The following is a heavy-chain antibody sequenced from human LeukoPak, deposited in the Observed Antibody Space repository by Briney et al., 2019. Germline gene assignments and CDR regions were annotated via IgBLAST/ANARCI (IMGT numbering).Heavy chain of an antibody. CDR2: ISSSSTYI. CDR3: ARVDDFGYSYGSAY. D-gene: IGHD5-18*01. CDR1: GFTFSSYA. V-gene: IGHV3-21*01. Sequence: GGSLRPSCAASGFTFSSYAMDWVRQAPGKGLEWVSSISSSSTYIYYADSMKGRFTISRDNAKKSLFLQINSLRAEDTAVYYCARVDDFGYSYGSAYWGQGTLVTVSS. J-gene: IGHJ4*02.